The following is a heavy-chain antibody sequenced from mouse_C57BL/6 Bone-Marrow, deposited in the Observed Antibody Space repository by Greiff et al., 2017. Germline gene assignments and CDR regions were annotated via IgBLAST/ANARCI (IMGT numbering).Heavy chain of an antibody. V-gene: IGHV1-81*01. Sequence: VQLQQSGAELARPGASVKLSCKASGYTFTSYGISWVKQRTGQGLEWIGEIYPTSGNTYYNEKFKGKATLTADKSSSTAYMELRSLTSEDSAVYFCASRNYYGSRNLDYWGQGTTLTVSS. J-gene: IGHJ2*01. D-gene: IGHD1-1*01. CDR2: IYPTSGNT. CDR3: ASRNYYGSRNLDY. CDR1: GYTFTSYG.